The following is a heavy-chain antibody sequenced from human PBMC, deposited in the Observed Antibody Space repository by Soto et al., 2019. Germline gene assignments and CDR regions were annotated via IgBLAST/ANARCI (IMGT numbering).Heavy chain of an antibody. CDR2: INAGNGNT. CDR1: GHSFSSYA. V-gene: IGHV1-3*01. J-gene: IGHJ4*02. Sequence: ASVKVSCKASGHSFSSYAMHWVRQAPGQRLEWMGWINAGNGNTENSQRFQGRVTFTRDTSATTAYMELSSLRSADTAVYYCARGSGWYPTFDYWGQGTLVTVSS. D-gene: IGHD6-19*01. CDR3: ARGSGWYPTFDY.